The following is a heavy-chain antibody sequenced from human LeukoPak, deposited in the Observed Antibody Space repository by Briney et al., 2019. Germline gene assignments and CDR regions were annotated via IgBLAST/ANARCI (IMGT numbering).Heavy chain of an antibody. V-gene: IGHV3-30*02. D-gene: IGHD2-15*01. CDR3: AKDLGGYCSGGSCYYFDY. CDR1: GLTFSSYG. J-gene: IGHJ4*02. Sequence: PGGSLRLSCAASGLTFSSYGMHWVRQAPGKGLEWVAFIRYDGSNKYYADSVKGRFTISRDNSKNTLYLQMNSLRAEDTAVYYCAKDLGGYCSGGSCYYFDYWGQGTLVTVSS. CDR2: IRYDGSNK.